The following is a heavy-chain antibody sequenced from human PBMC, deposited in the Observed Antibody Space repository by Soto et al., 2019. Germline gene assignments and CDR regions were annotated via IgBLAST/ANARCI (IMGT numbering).Heavy chain of an antibody. Sequence: SETLSLTCTVSGDSISGSSYFWGWIRQPPGKTLEWIGTIYYRGSTYYNPSLNTRITISMDTSKNQFSLKLSSVTAADTAVYYCARREEKDYGDVFDYWGRGIPVTVSS. CDR2: IYYRGST. J-gene: IGHJ4*02. D-gene: IGHD4-17*01. CDR3: ARREEKDYGDVFDY. CDR1: GDSISGSSYF. V-gene: IGHV4-39*01.